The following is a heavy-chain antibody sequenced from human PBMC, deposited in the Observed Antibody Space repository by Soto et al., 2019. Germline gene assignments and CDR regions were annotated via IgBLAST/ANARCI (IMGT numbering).Heavy chain of an antibody. D-gene: IGHD6-6*01. Sequence: PSETLSLTCTVSGDSISIGGYYWSCMRQHPGKGLEWIGYIFYSGSTYYNPSLQSRVSISVDTSKNQFSLNLNSVTAADTAVYYCARVTSNSSGGWFDPWGQGTLVTVSS. CDR3: ARVTSNSSGGWFDP. CDR2: IFYSGST. CDR1: GDSISIGGYY. J-gene: IGHJ5*02. V-gene: IGHV4-31*03.